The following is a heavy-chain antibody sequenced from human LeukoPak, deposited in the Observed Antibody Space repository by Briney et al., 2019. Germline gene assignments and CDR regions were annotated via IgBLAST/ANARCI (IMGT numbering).Heavy chain of an antibody. V-gene: IGHV4-61*02. CDR2: IYTSGST. D-gene: IGHD5-12*01. Sequence: NPSQTLSLTCTVSGGSISSGSYYWSWIRQPAGKGLKWIGRIYTSGSTNYNPSPKSRVTISVDTSKNQFSLKLSSVTAADTAVYYCARDRFPGRGYSGYALDCWGQGTLVTVSS. CDR3: ARDRFPGRGYSGYALDC. CDR1: GGSISSGSYY. J-gene: IGHJ4*02.